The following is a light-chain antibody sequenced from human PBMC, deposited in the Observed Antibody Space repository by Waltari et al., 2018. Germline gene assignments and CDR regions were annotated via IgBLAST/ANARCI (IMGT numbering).Light chain of an antibody. CDR3: CSYAGDRTYV. CDR2: EGS. Sequence: QSALTQPASVSGSPGQSITISCTGTSSDAGYYNLVSWYQQKPGKAPKFMIYEGSKRPSGVSNRFSGSKSGNTASLTISGLQAEDEADYYCCSYAGDRTYVFGTGTKVTVL. CDR1: SSDAGYYNL. V-gene: IGLV2-23*01. J-gene: IGLJ1*01.